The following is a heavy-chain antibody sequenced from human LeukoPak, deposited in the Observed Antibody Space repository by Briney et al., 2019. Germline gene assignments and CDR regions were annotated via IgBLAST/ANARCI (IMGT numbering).Heavy chain of an antibody. J-gene: IGHJ4*02. CDR2: ISSSSSYI. Sequence: EGSLRLSCAASGFTFSSYSMNWVRQAPGKGLEWVSSISSSSSYIYYADSVKGRFTISRDNAKNSLYLQMNSLRAEDTAVYYCARDCGDCFDYWGQGTLVTVSS. V-gene: IGHV3-21*01. CDR1: GFTFSSYS. CDR3: ARDCGDCFDY. D-gene: IGHD2-21*02.